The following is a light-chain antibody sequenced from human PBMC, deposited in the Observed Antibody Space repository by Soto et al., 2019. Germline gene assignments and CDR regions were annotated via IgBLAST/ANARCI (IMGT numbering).Light chain of an antibody. Sequence: DIQMTQSPSSLSASVGDRVTITCRASQSISSYLNWYQQKPGKAPKLLIYAASSLQSGVPSRFSGSGSGTGFTLTISSLQPEDFATYYCQQSYSTTWTFGKGTKV. CDR2: AAS. CDR1: QSISSY. J-gene: IGKJ1*01. V-gene: IGKV1-39*01. CDR3: QQSYSTTWT.